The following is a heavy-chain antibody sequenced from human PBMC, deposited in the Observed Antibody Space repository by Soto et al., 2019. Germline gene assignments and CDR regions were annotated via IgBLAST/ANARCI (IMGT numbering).Heavy chain of an antibody. D-gene: IGHD3-10*01. V-gene: IGHV1-2*04. J-gene: IGHJ5*02. CDR3: ARGGDYGSGSYPLGP. CDR2: INPNSGGT. Sequence: ASVKVSCKASGYTFTGYYMHWVRQAPGQGLEWMGWINPNSGGTNYAQKFQGWVTMTRDTSIGTAYMELSRLRSDDTAVYYCARGGDYGSGSYPLGPWGQGTLVTVSS. CDR1: GYTFTGYY.